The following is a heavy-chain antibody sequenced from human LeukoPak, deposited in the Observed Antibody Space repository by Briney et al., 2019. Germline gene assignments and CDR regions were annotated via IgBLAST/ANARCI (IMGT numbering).Heavy chain of an antibody. J-gene: IGHJ6*03. CDR3: AGHYGSGRYHYYYVDV. CDR1: GFIFSSYW. D-gene: IGHD3-10*01. Sequence: GGSLRLSCAASGFIFSSYWMHWVRQAPGKGLVWVSRINSDGSSTIYADSVKGRFTISRDNAKNTLYLQMNSLRVDDTAVYYCAGHYGSGRYHYYYVDVWGKGATVTVSS. CDR2: INSDGSST. V-gene: IGHV3-74*01.